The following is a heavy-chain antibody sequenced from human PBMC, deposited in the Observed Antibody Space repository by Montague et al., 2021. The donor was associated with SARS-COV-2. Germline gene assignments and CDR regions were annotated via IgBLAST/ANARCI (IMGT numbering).Heavy chain of an antibody. J-gene: IGHJ4*02. CDR1: GDSVSSNSAA. Sequence: CAISGDSVSSNSAAWNWIRQAPSRGRGWLGRTYYRSKWYNDYAVSVKSRITINPDTSKNQFSLQLNSVTPEDTAVYYCARGGSWLYYFDYWGQGTLVTVSS. D-gene: IGHD6-13*01. CDR2: TYYRSKWYN. V-gene: IGHV6-1*01. CDR3: ARGGSWLYYFDY.